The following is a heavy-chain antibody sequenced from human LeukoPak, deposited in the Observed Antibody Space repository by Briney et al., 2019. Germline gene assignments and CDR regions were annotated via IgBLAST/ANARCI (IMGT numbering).Heavy chain of an antibody. Sequence: SQTLSLTCTVSGGSISSGSYYWSWIRQPAGKGLEWIGRIYTSGSTNYNPSLKSRVTISVDTSKNQFSLKLSSVTAADTAVYYCASGEYVWGSYRLISSFDSWGQGTQVTVSS. D-gene: IGHD3-16*02. CDR1: GGSISSGSYY. V-gene: IGHV4-61*02. CDR2: IYTSGST. CDR3: ASGEYVWGSYRLISSFDS. J-gene: IGHJ4*02.